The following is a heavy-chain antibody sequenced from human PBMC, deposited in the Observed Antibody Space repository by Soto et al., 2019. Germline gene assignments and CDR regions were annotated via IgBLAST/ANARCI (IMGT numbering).Heavy chain of an antibody. CDR2: IYCSGST. J-gene: IGHJ6*02. V-gene: IGHV4-59*01. Sequence: PSETLSLTCTVSGGSISSYYWSWIRQPPGKGLEWIGYIYCSGSTSYDPSLKSRVTISVDTSKDQFSLKLSSVTAADTAVYYCARVRNSGYYRYGVDVWGQGTTVTVSS. D-gene: IGHD3-22*01. CDR1: GGSISSYY. CDR3: ARVRNSGYYRYGVDV.